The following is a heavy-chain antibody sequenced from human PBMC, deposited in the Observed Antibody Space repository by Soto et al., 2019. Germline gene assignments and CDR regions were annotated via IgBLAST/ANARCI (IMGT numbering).Heavy chain of an antibody. Sequence: GGSLRLSCAASGFTFSDSYMSWIRQAPGKGLEWISYITFSGNTVYYADSLKGRFTISRDNAKNSLYLQMNRLRAEDTAVYYCARVSWREKYGMDVWGQGTKVTVSS. J-gene: IGHJ6*02. V-gene: IGHV3-11*01. CDR3: ARVSWREKYGMDV. CDR2: ITFSGNTV. CDR1: GFTFSDSY.